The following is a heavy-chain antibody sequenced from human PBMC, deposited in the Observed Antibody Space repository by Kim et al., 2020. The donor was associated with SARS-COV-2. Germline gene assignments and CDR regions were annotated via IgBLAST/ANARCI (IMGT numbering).Heavy chain of an antibody. J-gene: IGHJ4*02. CDR3: AKDPGKLTAVDY. Sequence: TYNADSVQARFTITRDNSKNTLYLQMTSLRAEDTALYYCAKDPGKLTAVDYWGQGTLVTVSS. CDR2: T. D-gene: IGHD4-4*01. V-gene: IGHV3-23*01.